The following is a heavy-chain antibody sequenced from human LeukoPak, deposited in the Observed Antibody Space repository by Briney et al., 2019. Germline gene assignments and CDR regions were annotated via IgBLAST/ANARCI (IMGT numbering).Heavy chain of an antibody. D-gene: IGHD2-2*02. V-gene: IGHV5-51*01. CDR1: GSSFTSYW. CDR3: ARHLDCSSTSCYTEGAYNWFDP. Sequence: GESLKISCKGSGSSFTSYWIGWVRQMPGKGLEWMGIIYPGDSDTRYSPSFQGQVTISADKSISTAYLQWSSLKASDTAMYYCARHLDCSSTSCYTEGAYNWFDPWGQGTLVTVSS. J-gene: IGHJ5*02. CDR2: IYPGDSDT.